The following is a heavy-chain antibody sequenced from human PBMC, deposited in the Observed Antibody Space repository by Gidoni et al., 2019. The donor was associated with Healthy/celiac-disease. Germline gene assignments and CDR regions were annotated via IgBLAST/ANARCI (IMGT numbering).Heavy chain of an antibody. V-gene: IGHV3-30*18. CDR3: AKEGVTARVVITYYYYGMDV. CDR2: ISYDGSNK. CDR1: GFTFRRSG. Sequence: VQLVESGGGLIAPGRYLSRSLAIPGFTFRRSGDLWFTQATGVRQDAGKGMEWVAVISYDGSNKYYEDSVKGRFTISRDNSKNTLYLQMNSLRAEDTAVYDCAKEGVTARVVITYYYYGMDVWGQGTTVTVSS. J-gene: IGHJ6*02. D-gene: IGHD3-22*01.